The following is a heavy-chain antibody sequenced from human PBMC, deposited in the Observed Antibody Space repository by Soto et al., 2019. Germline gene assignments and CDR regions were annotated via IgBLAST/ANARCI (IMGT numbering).Heavy chain of an antibody. CDR2: INAGNGNT. CDR1: GYTFTNYA. Sequence: QVQLVQSGAEVEKPGASVKVSCKASGYTFTNYAVNWVRQAPGQRLEWMGGINAGNGNTRFSQNLQGRVTITRDTSARTVYMELSSLRSEDTAVYYCARGHLAVVPVASWFYYMDVWGKGTTVTVSS. D-gene: IGHD2-2*01. J-gene: IGHJ6*03. CDR3: ARGHLAVVPVASWFYYMDV. V-gene: IGHV1-3*01.